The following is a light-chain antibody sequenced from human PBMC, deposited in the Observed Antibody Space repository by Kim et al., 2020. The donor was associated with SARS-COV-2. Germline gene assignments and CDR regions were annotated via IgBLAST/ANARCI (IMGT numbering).Light chain of an antibody. CDR1: QSISIG. J-gene: IGKJ2*03. CDR2: KAS. CDR3: QQYNTYLYS. V-gene: IGKV1-5*03. Sequence: SASLGDRVTLSCGASQSISIGLAWYQQKPGKAPNLLIYKASSLESGVPSRFSGSGSGTEFTLTISSLQPDYFATYYCQQYNTYLYSFGQGTKLEI.